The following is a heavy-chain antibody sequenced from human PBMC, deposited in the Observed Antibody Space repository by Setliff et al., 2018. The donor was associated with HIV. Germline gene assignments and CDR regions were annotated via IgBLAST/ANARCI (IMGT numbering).Heavy chain of an antibody. D-gene: IGHD5-12*01. V-gene: IGHV3-23*01. CDR1: GFTFSSYA. Sequence: PGGSLRLSCAASGFTFSSYAMNWVRQAPATGLEWFSSISGSGGSTYYAASVKGRFTISRDNSKNTLYLQMNSLRAEDTAVYYCAKGQWLRGLWGQGTLVTVSS. CDR3: AKGQWLRGL. CDR2: ISGSGGST. J-gene: IGHJ4*02.